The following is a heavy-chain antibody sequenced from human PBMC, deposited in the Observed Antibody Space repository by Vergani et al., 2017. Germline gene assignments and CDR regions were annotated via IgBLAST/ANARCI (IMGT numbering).Heavy chain of an antibody. V-gene: IGHV4-34*01. CDR2: INHSGST. Sequence: QVQLQQWGAGLLKPSETLSLTCAVYGGSFSGYYWSWIRQPPGKGLDWIGEINHSGSTNYNPSLKSRVTISVDTSKNQFSLKLSSVTAADTAVYYCARGRGVTTTPFALFWGQGTLVTVSS. D-gene: IGHD3-22*01. J-gene: IGHJ4*02. CDR3: ARGRGVTTTPFALF. CDR1: GGSFSGYY.